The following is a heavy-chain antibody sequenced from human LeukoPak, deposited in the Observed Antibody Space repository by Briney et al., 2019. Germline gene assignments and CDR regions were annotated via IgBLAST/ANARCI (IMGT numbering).Heavy chain of an antibody. Sequence: GGSLRLSCAASGFTFSSYTMNRVRQAPGKGLEWVSSIIRGSGYIYYADSVKGRFTISRHNPKNSLYLQMNSLRAEDTAVYYCARGDYGDDHAFDIWGQGTMVTVSS. V-gene: IGHV3-21*01. CDR2: IIRGSGYI. J-gene: IGHJ3*02. CDR3: ARGDYGDDHAFDI. CDR1: GFTFSSYT. D-gene: IGHD4-17*01.